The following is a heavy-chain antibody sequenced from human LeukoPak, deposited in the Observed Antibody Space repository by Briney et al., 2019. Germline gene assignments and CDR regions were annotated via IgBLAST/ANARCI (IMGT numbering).Heavy chain of an antibody. V-gene: IGHV4-39*07. CDR1: GGSISSSSYY. CDR2: IYYSGST. D-gene: IGHD5-18*01. J-gene: IGHJ4*02. CDR3: AREGWIQLWFPDY. Sequence: PSETLSLTCTVSGGSISSSSYYWGWIRQPPGKGLEWIGSIYYSGSTYYNPSLKSRVTISVDTSKNQFSLKLSSVTAADTAVYYCAREGWIQLWFPDYWGQGTLVTVSS.